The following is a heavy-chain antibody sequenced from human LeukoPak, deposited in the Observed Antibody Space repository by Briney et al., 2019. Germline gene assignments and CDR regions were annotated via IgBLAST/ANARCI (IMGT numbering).Heavy chain of an antibody. CDR3: AIEYYYDSSGYCYFDY. V-gene: IGHV1-2*02. CDR1: GYTFTGYY. D-gene: IGHD3-22*01. J-gene: IGHJ4*02. Sequence: GASVKVSCKASGYTFTGYYMHWVRQAPGQGLEWMGWINPNSGGTNYAQKFQGRATMTRDTSISTAYMELSRLRSDDTAVYYCAIEYYYDSSGYCYFDYWGQGTLVTVSS. CDR2: INPNSGGT.